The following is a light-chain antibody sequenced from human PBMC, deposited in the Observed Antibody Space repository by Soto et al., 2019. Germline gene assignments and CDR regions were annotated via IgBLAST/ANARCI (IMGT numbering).Light chain of an antibody. Sequence: EIGLSPGPATRSLSPGELSTLSCRASQSVSSNLAWYQQKPGQAPRLLIYGASTRATGIPARFSGSGSGTEFTLTISSLQSEDFAVYYCQQYNNWPPITFGQGTRLEIK. CDR2: GAS. V-gene: IGKV3-15*01. J-gene: IGKJ5*01. CDR1: QSVSSN. CDR3: QQYNNWPPIT.